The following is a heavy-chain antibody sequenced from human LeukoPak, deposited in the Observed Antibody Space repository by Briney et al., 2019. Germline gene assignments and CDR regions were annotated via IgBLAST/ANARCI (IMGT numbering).Heavy chain of an antibody. CDR3: ARGGDYYDSSGYYFDY. CDR1: GGSISSYY. CDR2: IYYSGST. Sequence: SETLSLTCTVSGGSISSYYWSWIRQPPGKGLEWIGYIYYSGSTNYNPSPKSRVTISVDTSKNQFSLKLSSVTAADTAVYYCARGGDYYDSSGYYFDYWGQGTLVTVSS. J-gene: IGHJ4*02. V-gene: IGHV4-59*01. D-gene: IGHD3-22*01.